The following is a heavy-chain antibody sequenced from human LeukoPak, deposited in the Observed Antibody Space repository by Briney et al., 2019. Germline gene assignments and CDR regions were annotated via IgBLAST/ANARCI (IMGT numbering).Heavy chain of an antibody. CDR2: IDHSGSA. CDR3: ARPSGAAPFKRFDY. V-gene: IGHV4-34*01. J-gene: IGHJ4*02. Sequence: SETLSLTCAVYGGSFSGFNWTWIRQPPGKGLEWIGEIDHSGSASYNPSLKSRVTISVDTSKNQFSLNLSSVTAADTAVYYCARPSGAAPFKRFDYWGQGTLVTVSS. D-gene: IGHD1-26*01. CDR1: GGSFSGFN.